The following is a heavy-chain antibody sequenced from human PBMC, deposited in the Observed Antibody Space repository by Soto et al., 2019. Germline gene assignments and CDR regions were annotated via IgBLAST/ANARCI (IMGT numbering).Heavy chain of an antibody. D-gene: IGHD2-2*01. CDR1: GYTFTSYG. V-gene: IGHV1-18*01. CDR2: ISNYNGNT. CDR3: ARGPRYCSSICFSGVTWFDP. J-gene: IGHJ5*02. Sequence: ASVKVSCKASGYTFTSYGISWVRQAPGQGLEWLGWISNYNGNTNYAQNVQGRVTMTTDTSATTTYMELRSLRFDDTAVYYCARGPRYCSSICFSGVTWFDPWGQGTLVTVSS.